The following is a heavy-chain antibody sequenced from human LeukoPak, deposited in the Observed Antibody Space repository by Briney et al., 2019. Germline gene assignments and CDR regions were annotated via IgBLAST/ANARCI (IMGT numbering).Heavy chain of an antibody. J-gene: IGHJ5*02. CDR2: IYHSGST. V-gene: IGHV4-30-2*01. CDR3: ARGNSGYDPGWFDP. D-gene: IGHD5-12*01. CDR1: GGSISSGGYS. Sequence: SGTLSLTCAVSGGSISSGGYSWSWIRQPPGKGLEWIGYIYHSGSTYYNPSLKSRVTISVDRSKNQFSLKLSSVTAADTAVYYCARGNSGYDPGWFDPWGQGTLVTVSS.